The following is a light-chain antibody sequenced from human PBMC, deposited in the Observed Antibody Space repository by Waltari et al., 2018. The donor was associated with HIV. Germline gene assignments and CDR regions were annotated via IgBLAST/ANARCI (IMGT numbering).Light chain of an antibody. Sequence: EIVFTQSPATLSLSPGESANLSCRASQSISRFLAWYQQKPGQAPRLLIYDASNRATGIPARFSGSGSGTDFTLTISSLEPEDFAVYYCQHRSNSWTFGQGTKVEIK. J-gene: IGKJ1*01. CDR3: QHRSNSWT. CDR1: QSISRF. V-gene: IGKV3-11*01. CDR2: DAS.